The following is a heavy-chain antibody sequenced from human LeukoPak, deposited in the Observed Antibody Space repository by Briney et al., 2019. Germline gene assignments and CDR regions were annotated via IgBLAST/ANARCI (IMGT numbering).Heavy chain of an antibody. CDR3: AKERRLTMIVVALDY. CDR2: ISGSGGST. CDR1: GVTFSSYA. J-gene: IGHJ4*02. D-gene: IGHD3-22*01. V-gene: IGHV3-23*01. Sequence: PGGTLRLSCAATGVTFSSYAMSWVRQAPGKGLEWVSAISGSGGSTYYADSVKGRFTISRDNSKNTLYLQMNSLRAEDTAVYYCAKERRLTMIVVALDYWGQGTLVTVSS.